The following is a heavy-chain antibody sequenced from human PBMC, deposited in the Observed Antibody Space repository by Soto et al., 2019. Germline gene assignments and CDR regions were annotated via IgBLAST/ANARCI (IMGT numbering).Heavy chain of an antibody. CDR1: GFTFSSYA. J-gene: IGHJ6*02. CDR3: AKDRGAIVLMVYEYGMDV. V-gene: IGHV3-23*01. Sequence: PGGSLRLSCAASGFTFSSYAMSWVRQAPGKGLEWVSAISGSGGSTYYADSVKGRFTISRDNSKNTLYLQMNSLRAEDTAVYYCAKDRGAIVLMVYEYGMDVWGQGTTVTVSS. D-gene: IGHD2-8*01. CDR2: ISGSGGST.